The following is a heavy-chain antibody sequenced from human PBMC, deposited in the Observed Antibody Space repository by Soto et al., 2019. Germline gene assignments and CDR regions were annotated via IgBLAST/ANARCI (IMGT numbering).Heavy chain of an antibody. CDR1: GGDISTYY. Sequence: QVQLQESGPGLVKPSETLSLTCTVSGGDISTYYWTWIRQPAGKGLEWIGRIYSSGSTKYNPSLKGRVTMSLDTSKNQFSLRLGSVTAADTAVYYCARGQRFSDWFDPWGQGTLVTVSS. D-gene: IGHD3-3*01. V-gene: IGHV4-4*07. CDR2: IYSSGST. CDR3: ARGQRFSDWFDP. J-gene: IGHJ5*02.